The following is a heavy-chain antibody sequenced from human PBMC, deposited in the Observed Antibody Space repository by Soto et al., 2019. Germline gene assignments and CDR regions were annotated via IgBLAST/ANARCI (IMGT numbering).Heavy chain of an antibody. V-gene: IGHV1-69*13. CDR3: ARARQMATTQTPFDI. Sequence: GASVKVSCKTSGGTFSSYAISWVRQAPGQGLEWMGGIIPIFGAINYAQKFQGRVTITADESTSTAYMELSGLRSEDTAVYYCARARQMATTQTPFDIWGQGTMVTVSS. D-gene: IGHD6-25*01. CDR1: GGTFSSYA. CDR2: IIPIFGAI. J-gene: IGHJ3*02.